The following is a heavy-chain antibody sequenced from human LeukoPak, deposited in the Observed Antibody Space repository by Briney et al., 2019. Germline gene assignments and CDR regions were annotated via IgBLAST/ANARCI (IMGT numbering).Heavy chain of an antibody. J-gene: IGHJ4*02. Sequence: PGGSLRLSCAASGFTFSNAWMSWVRQAPGKGLEWVGRIKSKTDGGTTDYAAPVKGRFTISRDDSKNTLYLQMNSLKTEDTAVYYCTTEVWDILTGYCFDYWGQGTLVTVSS. CDR2: IKSKTDGGTT. D-gene: IGHD3-9*01. CDR3: TTEVWDILTGYCFDY. CDR1: GFTFSNAW. V-gene: IGHV3-15*01.